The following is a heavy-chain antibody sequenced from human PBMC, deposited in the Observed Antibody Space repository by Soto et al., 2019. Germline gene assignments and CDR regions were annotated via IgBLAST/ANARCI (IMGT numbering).Heavy chain of an antibody. CDR2: IYYSGRT. CDR3: ARQRTTVVTKAYFDH. J-gene: IGHJ4*02. Sequence: SETLCFTCIVCVESISSSCYCWGGIRQPPGKGLEWIGSIYYSGRTYYNPSFKSRVTISIDTSKNQFSLKLSSVTATDTAVYYCARQRTTVVTKAYFDHWGQGAMVTVSS. CDR1: VESISSSCYC. V-gene: IGHV4-39*01. D-gene: IGHD2-21*02.